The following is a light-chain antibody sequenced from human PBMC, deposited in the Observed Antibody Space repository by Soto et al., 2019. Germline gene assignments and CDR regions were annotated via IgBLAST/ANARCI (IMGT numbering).Light chain of an antibody. Sequence: EIVLTQSPGTLSLSPGERATLSCRASQSVSSSYLAWYQQKPGQAPRLLIYGASSRATGIPDRFSGSGSGTDFTLTISRLEPEDFAVYYCQHCGSSLWTFGQGTKVEIK. V-gene: IGKV3-20*01. CDR2: GAS. CDR3: QHCGSSLWT. CDR1: QSVSSSY. J-gene: IGKJ1*01.